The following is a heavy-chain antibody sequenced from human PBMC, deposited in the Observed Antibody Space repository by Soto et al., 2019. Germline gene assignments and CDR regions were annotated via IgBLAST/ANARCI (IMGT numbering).Heavy chain of an antibody. CDR2: ISYDGSNK. Sequence: GGSLRLSCAAPGFTFSSYGMHWVRQAPGKGLEWVAVISYDGSNKYYADSVEGRFTISRDNARNILNLQMNSLRDEDTAVYYCAREYGIYFDCWGPGTLVTVS. V-gene: IGHV3-30*03. J-gene: IGHJ4*02. CDR3: AREYGIYFDC. D-gene: IGHD2-8*01. CDR1: GFTFSSYG.